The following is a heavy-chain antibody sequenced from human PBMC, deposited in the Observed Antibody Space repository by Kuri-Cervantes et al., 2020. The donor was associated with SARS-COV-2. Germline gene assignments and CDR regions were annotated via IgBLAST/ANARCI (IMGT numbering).Heavy chain of an antibody. CDR3: ERVRATVPNYYYYYYYMDV. V-gene: IGHV3-53*01. CDR2: IYSGGST. D-gene: IGHD4-11*01. J-gene: IGHJ6*03. CDR1: GLTVSSNY. Sequence: GESLKISCAASGLTVSSNYMVWVGQAAGKGLEWVAVIYSGGSTYYADSVKDRFTISRDNSKNTLYLQMNSLRAEDTAVYYCERVRATVPNYYYYYYYMDVWGKGTTVTVSS.